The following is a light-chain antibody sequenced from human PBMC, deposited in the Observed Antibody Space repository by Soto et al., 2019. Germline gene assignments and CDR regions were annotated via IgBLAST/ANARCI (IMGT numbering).Light chain of an antibody. V-gene: IGKV1-5*03. Sequence: IQMTKSPSSLSSSAGDRVTITCRASQSISTWLAWFQQKPGKAPKLLIYRASSLESGAPSRFSGTGSGTEFTLTISSLQPDDFATYYCQQYDDYPWTFGQGTKVDIK. J-gene: IGKJ1*01. CDR3: QQYDDYPWT. CDR1: QSISTW. CDR2: RAS.